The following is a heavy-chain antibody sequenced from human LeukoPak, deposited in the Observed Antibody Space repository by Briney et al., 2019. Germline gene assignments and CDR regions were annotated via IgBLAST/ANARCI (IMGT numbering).Heavy chain of an antibody. CDR2: ISGSGGST. CDR3: AKVRNYYDSSGYPDAFDI. Sequence: GGSLRLSCAASGFTFSSYAMSWVRQAPGKGLEWVSAISGSGGSTYYADSVKGRFTISRDNSKNTLYLQMNSLRAEDTAVYYCAKVRNYYDSSGYPDAFDIWGQGTMVTVSS. D-gene: IGHD3-22*01. CDR1: GFTFSSYA. V-gene: IGHV3-23*01. J-gene: IGHJ3*02.